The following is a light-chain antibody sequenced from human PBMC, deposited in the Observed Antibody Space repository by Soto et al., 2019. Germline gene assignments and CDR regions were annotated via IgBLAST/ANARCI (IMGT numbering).Light chain of an antibody. V-gene: IGKV3-15*01. CDR2: GAS. CDR1: QSVRIN. CDR3: QQYNSWHPYT. Sequence: EIVMTQSPATLSVAPGERATLSCRASQSVRINLAWYQQKPCQAPRLLIYGASTRATCIPARFSGSGSGTEFSLTISSLQSEDFAVYYCQQYNSWHPYTFGQVTKLEIK. J-gene: IGKJ2*01.